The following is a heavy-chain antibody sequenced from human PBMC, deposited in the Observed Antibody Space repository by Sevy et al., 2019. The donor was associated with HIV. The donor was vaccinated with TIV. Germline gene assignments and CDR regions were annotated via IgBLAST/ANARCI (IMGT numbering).Heavy chain of an antibody. V-gene: IGHV3-7*01. J-gene: IGHJ4*02. D-gene: IGHD3-22*01. Sequence: GALRLSCAASGFTFSRYWMTWVRQAPGKGLEWVANIKQDESEKYYVDSVKGRFTISRDNAKNSLYLQMNSLRADDTAVYYCARAEQVTMLVVFGGLYFDSWGQGTLVTVSS. CDR1: GFTFSRYW. CDR2: IKQDESEK. CDR3: ARAEQVTMLVVFGGLYFDS.